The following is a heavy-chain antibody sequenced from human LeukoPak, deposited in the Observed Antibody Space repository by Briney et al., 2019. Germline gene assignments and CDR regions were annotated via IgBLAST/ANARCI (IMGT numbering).Heavy chain of an antibody. CDR3: ARDRLSIGFDP. J-gene: IGHJ5*02. Sequence: NASETLSLTCTVSGGSTSSSSYYWGWIRQPPGKGLEWIGSIYYSGSTYYNPSLKSRFTISLDTSKNQFSLKLSSVTAADTAVYYCARDRLSIGFDPWGQGTLVTVSS. CDR1: GGSTSSSSYY. CDR2: IYYSGST. V-gene: IGHV4-39*07. D-gene: IGHD2-15*01.